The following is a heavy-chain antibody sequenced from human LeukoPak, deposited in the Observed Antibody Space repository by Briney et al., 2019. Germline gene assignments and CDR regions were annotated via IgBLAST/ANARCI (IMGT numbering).Heavy chain of an antibody. D-gene: IGHD4-11*01. CDR2: IYYSGST. Sequence: PSETLSLTCTVSGGSIRSRYHYWSWIRQPPGNGLEWIGYIYYSGSTYYNPSLKSRVTISVDTSKNQFSLKLSSVTAADTAVYYCARDWDSNYVRRFDYSGQGTLVTVSS. V-gene: IGHV4-30-4*01. J-gene: IGHJ4*02. CDR1: GGSIRSRYHY. CDR3: ARDWDSNYVRRFDY.